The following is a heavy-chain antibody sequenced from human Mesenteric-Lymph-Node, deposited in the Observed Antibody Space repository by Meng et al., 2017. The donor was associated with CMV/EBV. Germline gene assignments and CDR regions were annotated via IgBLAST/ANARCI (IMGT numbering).Heavy chain of an antibody. CDR2: ISSSSSYI. Sequence: GESLKISCDASGVILSAYYMSWVRQAPGKGLEWVSSISSSSSYIYYADSVKGRFTISRDNAKNSLYLQMNSLRAEDTAVYYCARGLLNFDYWGQGTLVTVSS. V-gene: IGHV3-21*01. CDR1: GVILSAYY. J-gene: IGHJ4*02. CDR3: ARGLLNFDY.